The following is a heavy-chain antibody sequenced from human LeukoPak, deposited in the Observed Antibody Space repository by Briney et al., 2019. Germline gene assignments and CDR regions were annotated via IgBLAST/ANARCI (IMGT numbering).Heavy chain of an antibody. Sequence: SETLSLTCTITAASIDSYYWSWIRQPAGKGLEWIGYSYYSGTTNYNPSLKRRVTISVDTSKNQFSLKLSSVTAADTAVYYCARRGYESSLVAAAGSNFDYWGQGTLVTVSS. CDR1: AASIDSYY. D-gene: IGHD6-13*01. J-gene: IGHJ4*02. CDR3: ARRGYESSLVAAAGSNFDY. CDR2: SYYSGTT. V-gene: IGHV4-59*12.